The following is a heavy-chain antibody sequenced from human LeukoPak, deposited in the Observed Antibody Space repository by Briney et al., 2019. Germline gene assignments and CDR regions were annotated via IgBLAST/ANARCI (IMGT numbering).Heavy chain of an antibody. V-gene: IGHV3-23*01. CDR1: GFTFSSYA. CDR3: VKDRPNWPIDY. Sequence: PGGSLRLSCAASGFTFSSYAMSWVRQAPGXGLEWVSAISGSGGSTYYADSVKGRFTISRDNSKNTQYLQMNSLRVDDTAVYYCVKDRPNWPIDYWGQGTLVTVSS. J-gene: IGHJ4*02. D-gene: IGHD1-1*01. CDR2: ISGSGGST.